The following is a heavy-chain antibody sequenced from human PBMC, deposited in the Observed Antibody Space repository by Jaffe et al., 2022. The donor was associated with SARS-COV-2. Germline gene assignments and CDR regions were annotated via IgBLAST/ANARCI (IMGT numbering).Heavy chain of an antibody. V-gene: IGHV3-48*02. Sequence: EVQLVESGGGLVQPGGSLRLSCAASGFTFSSYSMNWVRQAPGKGLEWVSYISSSSSTIYYADSVKGRFTISRDNAKNSLYLQMNSLRDEDTAVYYCASPLERSYYYDSSGYYPAYYYYGMDVWGQGTTVTVSS. CDR1: GFTFSSYS. CDR2: ISSSSSTI. CDR3: ASPLERSYYYDSSGYYPAYYYYGMDV. D-gene: IGHD3-22*01. J-gene: IGHJ6*02.